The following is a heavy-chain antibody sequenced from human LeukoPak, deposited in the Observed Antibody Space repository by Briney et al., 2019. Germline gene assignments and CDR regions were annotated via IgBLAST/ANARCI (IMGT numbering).Heavy chain of an antibody. CDR2: ISGSGGTT. V-gene: IGHV3-23*01. D-gene: IGHD3-16*01. J-gene: IGHJ4*02. CDR1: GFSFSDYI. CDR3: AKDISWGSYIS. Sequence: GGSLRLSCAASGFSFSDYIMNWVRQAPGKGLEWVSGISGSGGTTYYADSVKGRFTISRDNSKNTLYLQMNSLRAEDTAVYYCAKDISWGSYISWGQGTLVTVSS.